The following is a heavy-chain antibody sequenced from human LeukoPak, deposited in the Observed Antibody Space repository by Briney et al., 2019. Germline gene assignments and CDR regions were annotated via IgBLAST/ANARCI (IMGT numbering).Heavy chain of an antibody. Sequence: SETLSLTCAVYGGSFSGYYWSWIRQPPGKGLEWIGEINHSGSTNYNPSLKSRVTISVDTSKNQFSLKLSSVTAADTAVYYCARRRGFGAPYDKSFDPRGQGTLVTVSS. D-gene: IGHD3-10*01. CDR1: GGSFSGYY. V-gene: IGHV4-34*01. CDR2: INHSGST. J-gene: IGHJ5*02. CDR3: ARRRGFGAPYDKSFDP.